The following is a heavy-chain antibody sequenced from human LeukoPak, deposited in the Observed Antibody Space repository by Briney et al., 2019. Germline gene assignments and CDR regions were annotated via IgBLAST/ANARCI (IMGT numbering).Heavy chain of an antibody. CDR3: ARVVPAADY. Sequence: PGGSLRLSCAASGFTFSSYAMSWVRQAPGKGLEWVSAISGSGGSTHYADSVKGRLTISRDKSKNTLYLQMNSLRVEDMAVYYCARVVPAADYWGQGTLVTVSS. CDR2: ISGSGGST. CDR1: GFTFSSYA. D-gene: IGHD2-2*01. J-gene: IGHJ4*02. V-gene: IGHV3-23*01.